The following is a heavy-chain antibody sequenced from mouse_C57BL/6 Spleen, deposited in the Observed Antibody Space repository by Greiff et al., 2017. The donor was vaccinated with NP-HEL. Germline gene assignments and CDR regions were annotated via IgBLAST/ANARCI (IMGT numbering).Heavy chain of an antibody. Sequence: VQLQQPGAELVRPGTSVKLSCKASGYTFTSYWMHWVKQRPGQGLEWIGVIDPSDSYTNYNQKFKGKATLTVDTSSSTAYMQLSSLTSEDSAVSFCERWVYDGYYFDYWGQGTTLTVSS. CDR2: IDPSDSYT. CDR1: GYTFTSYW. CDR3: ERWVYDGYYFDY. V-gene: IGHV1-59*01. D-gene: IGHD2-3*01. J-gene: IGHJ2*01.